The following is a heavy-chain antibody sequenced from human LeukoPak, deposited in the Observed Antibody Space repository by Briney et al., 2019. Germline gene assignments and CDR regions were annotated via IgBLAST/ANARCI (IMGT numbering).Heavy chain of an antibody. Sequence: GGSLRLSCAASGFTFSDYSMNWVRQAPGKGLEWISYIGIDSGNTNYADSVKGRFTISGDKAKNSLYLQMNSLRVGDTAVYYCARDYKYAFGNWGQGTLVTVSS. V-gene: IGHV3-48*01. CDR3: ARDYKYAFGN. J-gene: IGHJ4*02. D-gene: IGHD5-24*01. CDR2: IGIDSGNT. CDR1: GFTFSDYS.